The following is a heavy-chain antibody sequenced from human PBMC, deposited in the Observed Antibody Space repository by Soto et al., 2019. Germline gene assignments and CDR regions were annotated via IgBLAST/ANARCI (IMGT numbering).Heavy chain of an antibody. CDR1: GFTFSSYD. J-gene: IGHJ6*02. CDR2: IGTAGDT. Sequence: GGSLRLSCAASGFTFSSYDMHWVRQATGKGLEWVSAIGTAGDTYYPGSVKGRFTISRENAKNSLYLQMNGLRAGDTAVYYCARSTIFGVVTYGMDVWGQGTTVTVSS. V-gene: IGHV3-13*01. D-gene: IGHD3-3*01. CDR3: ARSTIFGVVTYGMDV.